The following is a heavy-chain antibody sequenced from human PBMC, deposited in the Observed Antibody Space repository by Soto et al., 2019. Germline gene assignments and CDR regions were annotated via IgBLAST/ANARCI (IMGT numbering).Heavy chain of an antibody. V-gene: IGHV5-51*01. CDR1: GYSFTSYW. CDR3: ARSRFWSGYYKGYYYYGMDV. J-gene: IGHJ6*02. CDR2: IYPGDSDT. Sequence: GESLKISCKGSGYSFTSYWIGWVRQMPGKGLEWMGIIYPGDSDTRYSPSFQGQVTISADKSISTAYLQWSSLKASDTAMYYCARSRFWSGYYKGYYYYGMDVWGQGTTVTVSS. D-gene: IGHD3-3*01.